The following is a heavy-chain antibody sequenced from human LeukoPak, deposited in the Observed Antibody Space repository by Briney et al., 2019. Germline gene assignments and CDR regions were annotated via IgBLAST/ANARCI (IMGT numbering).Heavy chain of an antibody. V-gene: IGHV1-46*01. D-gene: IGHD5-18*01. J-gene: IGHJ4*02. CDR1: GYTFTSHF. Sequence: ASVKVSCKASGYTFTSHFMHWVRQAPGQGLEWMGIINPRGGSTSYTQKFQGRVTITADKSTSTAYMELSSLRSEDTAVYYCARAGWDTAMKKALDYWGQGTLVTVSS. CDR2: INPRGGST. CDR3: ARAGWDTAMKKALDY.